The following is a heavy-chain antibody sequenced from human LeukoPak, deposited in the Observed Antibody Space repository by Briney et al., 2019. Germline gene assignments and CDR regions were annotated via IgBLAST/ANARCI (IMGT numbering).Heavy chain of an antibody. V-gene: IGHV1-24*01. J-gene: IGHJ6*02. Sequence: ASVKVSCTVSGYTLTELSMHWVRQAPGKGLEWMGGFDPEDGQTIYAQKFQGRVTMTEDTSTDTAYMELSSLRSEDTAVYYCATGAAVAGTFSYYYGMDVWGQGTTVTVSS. CDR1: GYTLTELS. CDR3: ATGAAVAGTFSYYYGMDV. CDR2: FDPEDGQT. D-gene: IGHD6-19*01.